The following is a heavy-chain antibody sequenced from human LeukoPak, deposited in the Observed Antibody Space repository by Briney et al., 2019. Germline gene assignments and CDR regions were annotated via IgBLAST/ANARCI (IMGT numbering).Heavy chain of an antibody. V-gene: IGHV4-4*02. CDR1: GGSISSSNW. CDR2: IYHSGST. D-gene: IGHD4-17*01. CDR3: ARGFGNGEDYFDY. J-gene: IGHJ4*02. Sequence: SETLSLTCAVSGGSISSSNWWSWVRQPPGKGLEWIGEIYHSGSTNYNPSLKSRVTISVDKSKNQFSLKLSSVTAADTAVYYCARGFGNGEDYFDYWGQGTLVTVSS.